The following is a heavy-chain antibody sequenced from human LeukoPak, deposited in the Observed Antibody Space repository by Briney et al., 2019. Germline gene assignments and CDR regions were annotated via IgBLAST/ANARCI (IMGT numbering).Heavy chain of an antibody. D-gene: IGHD2-15*01. V-gene: IGHV1-46*01. CDR2: INPSGGST. CDR3: ARAPGGGTFDY. CDR1: GYTFTSYY. J-gene: IGHJ4*02. Sequence: ASVKVSCKASGYTFTSYYMHWVRQAPGQGLEWMGIINPSGGSTSYAQKFQGRVTMTRDTTTSTVYMELSSLRSEDTAVYYCARAPGGGTFDYWGQGTLVTVSS.